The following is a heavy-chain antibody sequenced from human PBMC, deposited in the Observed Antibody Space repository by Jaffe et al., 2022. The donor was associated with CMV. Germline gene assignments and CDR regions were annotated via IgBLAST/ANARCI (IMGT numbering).Heavy chain of an antibody. J-gene: IGHJ6*02. Sequence: QVQLQESGPGRVKPSQTLSLTCTVSGGSLSIGAYYWSWIRHLPGKGLEWIGHIYHSESPHYNPSLKSRISISRETSKNQFSLQLTSVTAADTAVYYCARGLWSGLLAPFGIDVWGQGTTVTVSS. CDR1: GGSLSIGAYY. CDR2: IYHSESP. V-gene: IGHV4-31*03. D-gene: IGHD3-3*01. CDR3: ARGLWSGLLAPFGIDV.